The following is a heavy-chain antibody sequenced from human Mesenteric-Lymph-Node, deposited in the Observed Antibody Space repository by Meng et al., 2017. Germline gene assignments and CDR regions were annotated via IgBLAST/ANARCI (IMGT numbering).Heavy chain of an antibody. V-gene: IGHV5-51*01. CDR2: VYPGDSDA. D-gene: IGHD6-19*01. CDR3: ATSRTHSSGWYYFDY. J-gene: IGHJ4*02. Sequence: GGSLRLSCEGSGYNFINHWIAWVRQMPGKGLEWMGIVYPGDSDATYSPSLQGQVTISADKSISTAYLQWSSLKASDTAMYYCATSRTHSSGWYYFDYWGQGTLVTVSS. CDR1: GYNFINHW.